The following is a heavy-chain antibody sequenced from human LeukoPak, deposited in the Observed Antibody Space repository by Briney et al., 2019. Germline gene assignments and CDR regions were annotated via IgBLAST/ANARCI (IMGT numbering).Heavy chain of an antibody. CDR2: ITGSSTWT. Sequence: GGSLRLSCEASGFTFGTYGMTWVRQAPGKGLEWVSGITGSSTWTYYADSVRGRFTISRHNSKNTLHLQMNNLTADDTAIYYCARELVSLGTGYFDLWGRGTLVTVSS. CDR1: GFTFGTYG. CDR3: ARELVSLGTGYFDL. V-gene: IGHV3-23*01. J-gene: IGHJ2*01. D-gene: IGHD7-27*01.